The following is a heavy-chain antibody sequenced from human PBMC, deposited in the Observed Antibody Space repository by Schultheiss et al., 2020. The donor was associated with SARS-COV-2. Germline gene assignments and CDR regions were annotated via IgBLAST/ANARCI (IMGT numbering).Heavy chain of an antibody. V-gene: IGHV4-39*07. J-gene: IGHJ4*02. CDR3: AFGSGIVVVPAD. CDR2: MHYSGVS. D-gene: IGHD2-2*01. CDR1: GGSLSRSTYY. Sequence: SETLSLTCTVSGGSLSRSTYYWGWIRQSPGKGLEWIGSMHYSGVSYYNPSLKSRVTISVDTSKNQFSLNLSSVTAADTAVYFCAFGSGIVVVPADWGPGILVTVSS.